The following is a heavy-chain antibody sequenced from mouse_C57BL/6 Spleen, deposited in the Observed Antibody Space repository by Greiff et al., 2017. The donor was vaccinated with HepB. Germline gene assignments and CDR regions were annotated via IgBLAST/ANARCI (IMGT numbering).Heavy chain of an antibody. J-gene: IGHJ2*01. V-gene: IGHV1-81*01. Sequence: VKLQESGAELARPGASVKLSCKASGYTFTSYGISWVKQRTGQGLEWIGEIYPRSGNTYYNEKFKGKATLTADKSSSTAYMELRSLTSEDSAVYFCARWVVVAPYFDYWGQGTTLTVSS. D-gene: IGHD1-1*01. CDR1: GYTFTSYG. CDR3: ARWVVVAPYFDY. CDR2: IYPRSGNT.